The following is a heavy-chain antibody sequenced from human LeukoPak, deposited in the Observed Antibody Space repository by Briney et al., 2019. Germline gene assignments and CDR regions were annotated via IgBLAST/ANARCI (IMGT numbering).Heavy chain of an antibody. CDR1: GGTFSSYA. CDR2: IIPIFGTA. CDR3: ARAVGYSGYGGHY. D-gene: IGHD5-12*01. J-gene: IGHJ4*02. Sequence: GASVKVSCKASGGTFSSYAISWVRQAPGQGLEWMGGIIPIFGTANYAQKFQGRVTITADESTSIAYMELSSLRSEDTAVYYCARAVGYSGYGGHYWGQGTLVTVSS. V-gene: IGHV1-69*13.